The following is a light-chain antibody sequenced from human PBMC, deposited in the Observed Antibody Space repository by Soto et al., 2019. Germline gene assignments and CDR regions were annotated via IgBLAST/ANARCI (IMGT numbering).Light chain of an antibody. J-gene: IGLJ2*01. CDR2: ANS. V-gene: IGLV1-47*01. Sequence: QSVLTQPPSASGTPGQRVTISCSGGSSNIGRNYAYWYRQLPGTASKLVIYANSQRPSGVPDRLCGSKSGTSASLPISGLRSEDEADYYCATWDDSLRGVLFGGGTKLTVL. CDR3: ATWDDSLRGVL. CDR1: SSNIGRNY.